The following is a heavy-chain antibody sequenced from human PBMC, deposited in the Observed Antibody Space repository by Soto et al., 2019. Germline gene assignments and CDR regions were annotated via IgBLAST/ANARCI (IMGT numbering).Heavy chain of an antibody. V-gene: IGHV3-30-3*01. D-gene: IGHD3-22*01. CDR2: ISYGGSNK. CDR1: GFTFSSYA. J-gene: IGHJ6*02. Sequence: GSLRLSCAASGFTFSSYAMHWVRQAPGKGLEWVAVISYGGSNKYYADSVKGRFTISRDNSKNTLYLQMNSLRAEDTSVYYCARDPLDYDSSGYYYLWYYGMAVWGQGTKVTASS. CDR3: ARDPLDYDSSGYYYLWYYGMAV.